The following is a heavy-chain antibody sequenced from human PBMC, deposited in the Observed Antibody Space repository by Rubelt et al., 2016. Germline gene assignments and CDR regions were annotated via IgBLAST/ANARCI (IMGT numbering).Heavy chain of an antibody. CDR3: ARGGSSSWHYYFDY. CDR2: IYYSGST. D-gene: IGHD6-13*01. V-gene: IGHV4-39*07. Sequence: GTGLEWIGSIYYSGSTYYNPSLKSRVTISVDTSKNQFSLKLSSVTAADTAVYYCARGGSSSWHYYFDYWGQGTLVTVSS. J-gene: IGHJ4*02.